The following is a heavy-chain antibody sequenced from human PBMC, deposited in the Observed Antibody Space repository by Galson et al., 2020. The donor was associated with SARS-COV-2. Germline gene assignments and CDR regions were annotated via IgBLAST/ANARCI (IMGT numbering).Heavy chain of an antibody. CDR3: ARLGSVIAAPADY. CDR1: RYSITNGYY. J-gene: IGHJ4*02. V-gene: IGHV4-38-2*01. Sequence: SETLSLTCAVSRYSITNGYYWGWIRQAPGKSLEWIGSIHYSGDTYHNPSVKSRVTISVDTSKNQFSLKLSSVTAADTAVYYCARLGSVIAAPADYWGQGTLVTVSS. CDR2: IHYSGDT. D-gene: IGHD6-13*01.